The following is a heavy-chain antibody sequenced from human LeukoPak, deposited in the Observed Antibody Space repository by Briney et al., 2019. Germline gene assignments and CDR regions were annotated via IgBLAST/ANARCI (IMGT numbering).Heavy chain of an antibody. V-gene: IGHV4-34*01. CDR3: ARAPWKYYYDSSGYYFED. D-gene: IGHD3-22*01. Sequence: PSETLSLTCAVYGGSFSGYYWSWIRQPPGKGLEWIGEINHSGSTNYNPSLKSRVTISVDTSKNQFSLKLSSVTAADTAVYYCARAPWKYYYDSSGYYFEDWGQGTLVTVSS. CDR1: GGSFSGYY. CDR2: INHSGST. J-gene: IGHJ4*02.